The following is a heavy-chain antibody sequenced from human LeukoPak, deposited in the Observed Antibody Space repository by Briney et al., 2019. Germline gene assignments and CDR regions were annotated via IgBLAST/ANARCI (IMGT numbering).Heavy chain of an antibody. CDR2: ISGSGGST. Sequence: GGSLRLSCAASGFTFSSYAMSWVRQAPGKGLEWVSAISGSGGSTYYADSVKGRFTISRDNPKNTLYLQMNSLRAEDTAVYYCAKASFYGDYDDYYYGMDVWGQGTTVTVSS. CDR3: AKASFYGDYDDYYYGMDV. D-gene: IGHD4-17*01. V-gene: IGHV3-23*01. CDR1: GFTFSSYA. J-gene: IGHJ6*02.